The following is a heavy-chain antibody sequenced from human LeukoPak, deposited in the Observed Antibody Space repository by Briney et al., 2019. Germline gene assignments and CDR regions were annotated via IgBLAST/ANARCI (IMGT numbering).Heavy chain of an antibody. CDR2: ISGRGGNT. D-gene: IGHD2-21*02. J-gene: IGHJ4*02. CDR3: GKAQTACGGDCYSNFDY. CDR1: GFTFSDYA. Sequence: GGSLRLSCAASGFTFSDYAMSWVRHAPGKGLEWVSAISGRGGNTYYADSVKGRFTISRDNSKNTLSLQMNTLRAEDTAVYYCGKAQTACGGDCYSNFDYWGRGTLVTASS. V-gene: IGHV3-23*01.